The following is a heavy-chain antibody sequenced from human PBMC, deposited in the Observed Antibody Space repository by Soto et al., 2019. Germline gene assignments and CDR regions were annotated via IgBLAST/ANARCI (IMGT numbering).Heavy chain of an antibody. V-gene: IGHV4-31*01. CDR1: GGSISSGGYY. CDR2: IYYSGST. Sequence: QVQLQESGPGLVKPSQTLSLTCTVSGGSISSGGYYWSWIRQHPGKGLEWIGYIYYSGSTYYNPSLQSPFTISVETSKNQFSLNLSSVTAADTAVYYCARVSVWGYCSGGSCSYSRPGAFDIWGQGTMVTVSS. J-gene: IGHJ3*02. CDR3: ARVSVWGYCSGGSCSYSRPGAFDI. D-gene: IGHD2-15*01.